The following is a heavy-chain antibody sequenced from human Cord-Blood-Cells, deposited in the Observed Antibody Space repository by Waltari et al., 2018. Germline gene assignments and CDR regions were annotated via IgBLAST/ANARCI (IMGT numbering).Heavy chain of an antibody. Sequence: QVQLVQSGAEVKKPGSSVKVSCKASGGTFSSYAISWVRQAPGQGLEWMGGIIPIFCTANYAQKFQGRVTITADKSTSTAYMELSSLRSEDTAVYYCARDKLTSGSSSSYYYGMDVWGQGTTVTVSS. CDR3: ARDKLTSGSSSSYYYGMDV. J-gene: IGHJ6*02. CDR2: IIPIFCTA. CDR1: GGTFSSYA. V-gene: IGHV1-69*06. D-gene: IGHD6-6*01.